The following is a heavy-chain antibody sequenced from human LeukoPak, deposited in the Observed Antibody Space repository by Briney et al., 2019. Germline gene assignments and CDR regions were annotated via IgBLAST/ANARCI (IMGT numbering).Heavy chain of an antibody. CDR3: ARLRDSSGWYGAFDI. J-gene: IGHJ3*02. V-gene: IGHV4-59*08. CDR2: ISYSGST. CDR1: GGSISYYS. D-gene: IGHD6-19*01. Sequence: SETLSLTCAVSGGSISYYSWSWIRQPPGKVLEWIGSISYSGSTRYNPSLKSRVTVSVDTSKNQFSLDLRSVTAADTAVYYCARLRDSSGWYGAFDIWGQGTMVTGSS.